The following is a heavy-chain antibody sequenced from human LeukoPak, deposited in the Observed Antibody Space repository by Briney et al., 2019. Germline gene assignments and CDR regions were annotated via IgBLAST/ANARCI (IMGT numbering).Heavy chain of an antibody. CDR1: GYTLTELS. J-gene: IGHJ5*02. V-gene: IGHV1-24*01. CDR2: FDPEDGET. CDR3: ATWLSDLAGHPARYNWFDP. D-gene: IGHD6-19*01. Sequence: ASVKVSCTVSGYTLTELSMHWVRQAPGKGLEWMGGFDPEDGETIYAQKFQGRVTMTEDTSTDTAYMELSSLRSEDTAVYYCATWLSDLAGHPARYNWFDPWGQGTLVTVSS.